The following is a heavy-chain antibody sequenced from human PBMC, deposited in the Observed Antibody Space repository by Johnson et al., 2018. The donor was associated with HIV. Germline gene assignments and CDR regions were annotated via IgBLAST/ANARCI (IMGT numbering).Heavy chain of an antibody. V-gene: IGHV3-30*02. D-gene: IGHD2-21*01. J-gene: IGHJ3*02. Sequence: QVQLVESGGGLVKPGGSLRLSCAASGFTFSDYYMSWIRQAPGKGLEWVAFIRYDGSTKYSAESVKGRFTISRDNSKNTLYLQMNSLTADDTAVYFCVRRMVVGYVAFDIWGQGTMVSVSS. CDR1: GFTFSDYY. CDR3: VRRMVVGYVAFDI. CDR2: IRYDGSTK.